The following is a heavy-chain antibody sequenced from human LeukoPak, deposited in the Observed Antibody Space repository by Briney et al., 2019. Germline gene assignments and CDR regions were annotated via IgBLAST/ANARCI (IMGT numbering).Heavy chain of an antibody. CDR1: GGTFSSYA. Sequence: ASVKVSCKASGGTFSSYAISWVRQAPGQGLEWMGGIIPILGTANYAQKFQGRVTITADESTSTAYMELSSLRSEDTAVYYCARVQPPTYYYGSGSSEGAFDLWGQGTMVTVSS. V-gene: IGHV1-69*01. J-gene: IGHJ3*01. D-gene: IGHD3-10*01. CDR2: IIPILGTA. CDR3: ARVQPPTYYYGSGSSEGAFDL.